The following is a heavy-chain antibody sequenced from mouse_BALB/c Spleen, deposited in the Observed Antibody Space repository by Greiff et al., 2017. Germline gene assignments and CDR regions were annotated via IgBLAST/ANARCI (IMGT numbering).Heavy chain of an antibody. CDR2: IDPETGGT. Sequence: QVQLQQSGAELVRPGASVTLSCKASGYTFTDYEMHWVKQTPVQGLEWIGDIDPETGGTAYNQKFKGKATLTADKSSSTAYMGLRSLTSEDSAVYYRTRWCDGYYRGAMDDWGQGTSVTVSS. CDR1: GYTFTDYE. D-gene: IGHD2-3*01. CDR3: TRWCDGYYRGAMDD. J-gene: IGHJ4*01. V-gene: IGHV1-15*01.